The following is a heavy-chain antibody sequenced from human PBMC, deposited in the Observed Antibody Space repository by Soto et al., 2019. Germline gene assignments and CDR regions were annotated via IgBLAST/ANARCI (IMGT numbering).Heavy chain of an antibody. CDR2: IDPSDSYT. D-gene: IGHD3-22*01. V-gene: IGHV5-10-1*01. J-gene: IGHJ6*02. CDR1: GYSFTSDW. CDR3: SSMIYYYGMDV. Sequence: GASLKISCNGSGYSFTSDWISWVRQMPGKGLEWMGRIDPSDSYTNYSPSFQGHVTISADKSISTAYLQWSSLKASDTAMYYCSSMIYYYGMDVWGQGTMVTVSS.